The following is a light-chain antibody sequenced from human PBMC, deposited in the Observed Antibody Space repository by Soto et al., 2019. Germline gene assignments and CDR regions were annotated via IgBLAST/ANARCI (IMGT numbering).Light chain of an antibody. J-gene: IGKJ1*01. Sequence: EIVLTQSPATLSLSPGERATLSCRASQSVSSYLAWYQQKPGQAPRLLIYDASNRATGIPARFSGSGSGTDFTLTISSLEPEDVAFYYCQQRSNWPRTFGQRTKVEIK. CDR2: DAS. CDR3: QQRSNWPRT. CDR1: QSVSSY. V-gene: IGKV3-11*01.